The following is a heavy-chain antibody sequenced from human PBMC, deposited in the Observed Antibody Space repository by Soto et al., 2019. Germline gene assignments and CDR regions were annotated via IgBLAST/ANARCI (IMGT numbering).Heavy chain of an antibody. CDR3: ARAYLGRLPRRADYYYAMDV. Sequence: EVQLVESGGGSVQPGESLRLSCAASGFSFRDYDMHWVPQLTGKGPEWVPGLGAADDPYYVAPVKGRFSVSRDNAQSSLYLQMNNLRVDDTAVYFCARAYLGRLPRRADYYYAMDVWGRGTTVTVSS. J-gene: IGHJ6*02. CDR1: GFSFRDYD. D-gene: IGHD1-26*01. V-gene: IGHV3-13*05. CDR2: LGAADDP.